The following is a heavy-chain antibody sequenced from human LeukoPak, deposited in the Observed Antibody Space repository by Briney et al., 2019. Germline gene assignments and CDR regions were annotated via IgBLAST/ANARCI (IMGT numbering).Heavy chain of an antibody. D-gene: IGHD5-12*01. CDR1: GGPISSYY. Sequence: SDTLSLTCTVSGGPISSYYWIWIRQPPGKALEWIGYIYYSWSTNYNPSLKSRVTISVDTSKKQFSLKMSSVTAADTAVYYCAGARRGYSGGLYYFDYWGQGTMVTVSS. CDR2: IYYSWST. J-gene: IGHJ4*02. V-gene: IGHV4-59*08. CDR3: AGARRGYSGGLYYFDY.